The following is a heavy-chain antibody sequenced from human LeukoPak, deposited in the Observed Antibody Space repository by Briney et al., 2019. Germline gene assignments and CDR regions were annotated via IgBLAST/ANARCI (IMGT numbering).Heavy chain of an antibody. CDR3: ARDSSDYGDYGYYFDY. J-gene: IGHJ4*02. Sequence: GRSLRLSCAASGFTFSSYGMHWVRQAPGKGLEWVAVIWYDGSNKYYADSVKGRFTISRDNSKNTLYLQMNSLRAEDTAVYYCARDSSDYGDYGYYFDYWGQGTLVTVSS. V-gene: IGHV3-33*01. D-gene: IGHD4-17*01. CDR1: GFTFSSYG. CDR2: IWYDGSNK.